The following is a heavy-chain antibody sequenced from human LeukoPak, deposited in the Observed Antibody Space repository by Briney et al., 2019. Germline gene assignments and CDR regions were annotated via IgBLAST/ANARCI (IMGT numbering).Heavy chain of an antibody. CDR2: ISYDGSNK. V-gene: IGHV3-30*18. D-gene: IGHD5-12*01. CDR3: AKDLSMVATRYYFDY. Sequence: GGSLRLSCAASRFTFSSYGMHWVRQAPGKGLEWVAVISYDGSNKYYADSVKGRFTISRDNSKNTLYLQMNSLRAEDTAVYYCAKDLSMVATRYYFDYWGQGTLVTVSS. CDR1: RFTFSSYG. J-gene: IGHJ4*02.